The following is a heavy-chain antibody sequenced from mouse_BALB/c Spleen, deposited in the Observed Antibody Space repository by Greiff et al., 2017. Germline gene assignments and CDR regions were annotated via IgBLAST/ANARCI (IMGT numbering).Heavy chain of an antibody. CDR2: ISYSGST. CDR1: GYSITSDYA. Sequence: VQLKESGPGLVKPSQSLSLTCTVTGYSITSDYAWNWIRQFPGNKLEWMGYISYSGSTSYNPSLKSRISITRDTSKNQFFLQLNSVTTEDTATYYCAREGVGPFAYWGQGTLVTVSA. J-gene: IGHJ3*01. D-gene: IGHD4-1*01. CDR3: AREGVGPFAY. V-gene: IGHV3-2*02.